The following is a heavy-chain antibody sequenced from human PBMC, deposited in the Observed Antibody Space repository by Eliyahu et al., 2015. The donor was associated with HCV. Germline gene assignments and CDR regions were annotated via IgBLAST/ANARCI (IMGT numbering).Heavy chain of an antibody. CDR1: GFTFSXYW. Sequence: EVQLVESGGGLVQPGGSLRLSXAAXGFTFSXYWMXWVRQAPGKGLEWVANXKEDGSTKYYMDSVKGRFTISRDNARNSVYLQVSSLRAEDTAVFYCARIGYSSSSFDYWGQGALVTVSS. J-gene: IGHJ4*02. V-gene: IGHV3-7*03. CDR3: ARIGYSSSSFDY. D-gene: IGHD6-6*01. CDR2: XKEDGSTK.